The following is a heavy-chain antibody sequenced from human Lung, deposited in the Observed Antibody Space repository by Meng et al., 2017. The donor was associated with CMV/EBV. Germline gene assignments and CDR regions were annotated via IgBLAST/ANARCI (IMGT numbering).Heavy chain of an antibody. Sequence: QPQLQESGPGLVKPSEPLSLTCTVSGGSISSSSYYWAWIRQPPGEGLEWIGSVVYSGTTYYTSSLKSRVSISVDTSKNQFSLKLSSVTAADTAVYYCARHHHSPTFDYWGQGTLVTVSS. CDR2: VVYSGTT. V-gene: IGHV4-39*01. CDR3: ARHHHSPTFDY. J-gene: IGHJ4*02. CDR1: GGSISSSSYY. D-gene: IGHD1-14*01.